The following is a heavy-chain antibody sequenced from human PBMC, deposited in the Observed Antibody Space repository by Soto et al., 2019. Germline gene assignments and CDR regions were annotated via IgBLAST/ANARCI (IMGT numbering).Heavy chain of an antibody. V-gene: IGHV3-23*01. CDR3: ASPREGQWLVFDH. CDR2: ISGSGRDT. J-gene: IGHJ4*02. CDR1: GFTFSNYA. Sequence: GGSLRLSCEASGFTFSNYAMSWVRQAPGKGLEWVSGISGSGRDTYYADSVKGRLTISRDDSKNTVFLQMNSLKVEDTAAYFCASPREGQWLVFDHWGQRTLVTVSS. D-gene: IGHD6-19*01.